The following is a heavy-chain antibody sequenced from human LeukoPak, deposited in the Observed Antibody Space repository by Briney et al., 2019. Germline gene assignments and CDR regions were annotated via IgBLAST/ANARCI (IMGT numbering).Heavy chain of an antibody. CDR1: GFTFSSYG. D-gene: IGHD5-24*01. J-gene: IGHJ4*02. CDR3: AREGYSPRDGYNFNFDY. V-gene: IGHV3-30*02. Sequence: GGSLRLSCAASGFTFSSYGMHWVRQAPGKGLEWVAFMRYDGSNKYYADSVKGRFTISRDNAKNSLYLQMNSLRAEDTAVYYCAREGYSPRDGYNFNFDYWGQGTLVTVSS. CDR2: MRYDGSNK.